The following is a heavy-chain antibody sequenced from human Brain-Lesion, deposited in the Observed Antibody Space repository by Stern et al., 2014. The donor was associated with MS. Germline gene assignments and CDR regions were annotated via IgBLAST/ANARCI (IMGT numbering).Heavy chain of an antibody. CDR2: ITYSGTT. Sequence: VQLVESGPGLVKPSQTLSLTCTVSGGSINSGDYHWTWIRQPPGKGLEWIGFITYSGTTYYKPSLQRRLTISVDTSKNQFSLKVRSVTAGDTAVYYCARSTVSAEYYFDYWGQGTLVTVSS. CDR1: GGSINSGDYH. D-gene: IGHD4-11*01. CDR3: ARSTVSAEYYFDY. J-gene: IGHJ4*02. V-gene: IGHV4-30-4*01.